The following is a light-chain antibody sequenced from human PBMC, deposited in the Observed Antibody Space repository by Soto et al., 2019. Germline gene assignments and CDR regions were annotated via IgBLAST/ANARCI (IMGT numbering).Light chain of an antibody. CDR3: QSYDSSLSAWV. CDR1: SSDVGGYNY. V-gene: IGLV2-14*01. CDR2: EVS. Sequence: QSVLTQPASVSGSPGQSITISCTGTSSDVGGYNYVSWYQQHPGKAPKLMIYEVSNRPSGVSNRFSGSKSGNTASLTISGLQAEDEADYYCQSYDSSLSAWVFGGGTQLTVL. J-gene: IGLJ3*02.